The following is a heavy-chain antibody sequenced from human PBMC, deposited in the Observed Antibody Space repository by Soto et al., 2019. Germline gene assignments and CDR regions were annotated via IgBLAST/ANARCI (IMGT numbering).Heavy chain of an antibody. D-gene: IGHD3-9*01. CDR1: GGSISSYY. CDR3: AGMLLRYFDWLDGMDV. CDR2: IYTSGST. J-gene: IGHJ6*02. Sequence: PSETLSLTCTVSGGSISSYYWSWIRQPAGKGLEWIGRIYTSGSTNYNPPLKSRVTMSVDTSKNQFSLKLSSVTAADTAVYYCAGMLLRYFDWLDGMDVWGQGTTVTVSS. V-gene: IGHV4-4*07.